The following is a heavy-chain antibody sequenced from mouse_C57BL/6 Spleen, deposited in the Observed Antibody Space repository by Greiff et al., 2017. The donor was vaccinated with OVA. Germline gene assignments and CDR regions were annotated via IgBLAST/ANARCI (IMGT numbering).Heavy chain of an antibody. V-gene: IGHV1-7*01. CDR3: AAYYYAMDY. CDR1: GYTFTSYW. CDR2: INPSSGYT. Sequence: QVQLKESGAELAKPGASVKLSCKASGYTFTSYWMHWVKQRPGQGLEWIGYINPSSGYTKYNQKFKDKATLTSDKSSSTAYMQLSSLTYEDSAVYYCAAYYYAMDYWGQGTSVTVSS. J-gene: IGHJ4*01.